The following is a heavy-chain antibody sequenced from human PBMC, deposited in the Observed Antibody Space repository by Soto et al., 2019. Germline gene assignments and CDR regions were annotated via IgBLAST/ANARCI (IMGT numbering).Heavy chain of an antibody. CDR3: ARARAYSGYDPEDY. CDR1: GFTFSSYA. CDR2: IWCDGSNK. V-gene: IGHV3-33*01. Sequence: GGSLRLSCAASGFTFSSYAMHWVRQAPGKGLEWVAVIWCDGSNKYYADSVKGRFTISRDNSKNTLYLQMNSRRAEDAAVYYCARARAYSGYDPEDYWGQGTLVTVSS. D-gene: IGHD5-12*01. J-gene: IGHJ4*02.